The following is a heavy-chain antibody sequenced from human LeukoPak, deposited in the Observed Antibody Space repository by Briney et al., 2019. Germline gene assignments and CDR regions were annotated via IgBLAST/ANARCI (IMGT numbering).Heavy chain of an antibody. V-gene: IGHV3-23*01. Sequence: GGSLRLSCAASGLTFSNYGMSWVRQAPGKGLEWVAAIIGSGDSTYYTDSVKGRFTISRDNSKSTLYLQMNSLSVEDTAVYYCAKDHPSRLYCFDYWGQGALVTVSS. CDR1: GLTFSNYG. J-gene: IGHJ4*02. D-gene: IGHD2-15*01. CDR3: AKDHPSRLYCFDY. CDR2: IIGSGDST.